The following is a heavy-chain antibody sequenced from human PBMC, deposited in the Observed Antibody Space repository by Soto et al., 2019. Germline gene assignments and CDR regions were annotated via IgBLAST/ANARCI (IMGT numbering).Heavy chain of an antibody. D-gene: IGHD3-10*01. J-gene: IGHJ4*02. CDR2: MYWKDGNT. CDR3: VRSGDYRSGSYWYFFDY. V-gene: IGHV3-20*04. CDR1: GFTIDNYC. Sequence: PGGSLRLSCAASGFTIDNYCMSWVRQVPGKGFEWVSGMYWKDGNTHYADSVKSRFTISRDNAKNSLFLQLNSLRAEDTALYYCVRSGDYRSGSYWYFFDYWGQGALVTVS.